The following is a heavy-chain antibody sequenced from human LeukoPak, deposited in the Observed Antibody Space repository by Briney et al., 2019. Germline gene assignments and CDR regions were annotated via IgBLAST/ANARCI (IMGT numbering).Heavy chain of an antibody. CDR3: ARDRASPSSSIAARRVPPFLY. J-gene: IGHJ4*02. V-gene: IGHV1-18*01. CDR2: ISAYNGNT. CDR1: GYTFTIYG. Sequence: ASVKVSCKATGYTFTIYGFSWVRQAPGQGLEWMGWISAYNGNTNYAQKLQGRVTMTTDTSTSTAYMELRSLRSDDTAVYYCARDRASPSSSIAARRVPPFLYWGQGTLVTVSS. D-gene: IGHD6-6*01.